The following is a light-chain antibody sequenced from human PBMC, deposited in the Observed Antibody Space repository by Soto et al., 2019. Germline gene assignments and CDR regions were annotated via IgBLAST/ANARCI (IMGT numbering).Light chain of an antibody. CDR1: TSDLGDFNY. CDR3: SSSTSTTTLL. CDR2: AAS. Sequence: QSALTQPPSASGSPGQSVTISCTGTTSDLGDFNYVSWYEHHPGNAPKLIIYAASNRPPGVSNRFSGSKSGNTASLTISGLQAEDEATYYCSSSTSTTTLLFGGGTKVTVL. J-gene: IGLJ2*01. V-gene: IGLV2-14*01.